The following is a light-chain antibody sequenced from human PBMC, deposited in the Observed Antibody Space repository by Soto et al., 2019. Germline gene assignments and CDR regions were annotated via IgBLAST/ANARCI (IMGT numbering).Light chain of an antibody. Sequence: QSLLTQPPSASGTPGQRVTIPCSGSSSNIGTNVVNWYQQLPGTAPKLLIYSNNQRPSGVPDRFSGSKSGTSASLAISGLRSEDEADYYCAAWDDRLKGVFGGGTKLTVL. CDR2: SNN. J-gene: IGLJ3*02. CDR3: AAWDDRLKGV. CDR1: SSNIGTNV. V-gene: IGLV1-44*01.